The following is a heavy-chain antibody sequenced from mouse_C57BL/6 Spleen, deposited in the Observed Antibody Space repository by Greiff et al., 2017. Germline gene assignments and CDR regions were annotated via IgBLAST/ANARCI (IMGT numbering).Heavy chain of an antibody. D-gene: IGHD3-2*02. CDR1: GYTFTDYE. J-gene: IGHJ2*01. Sequence: VQLKQSGAELVRPGASVTLSCKASGYTFTDYEMHWVKQTPVHGLEWIGAIDPETGGTAYNQKFKGKAILTADKSSSTAYMELRSLTSEDSAVYYCTRGGSSGYDYFDYWGQGTTLTVSS. CDR3: TRGGSSGYDYFDY. CDR2: IDPETGGT. V-gene: IGHV1-15*01.